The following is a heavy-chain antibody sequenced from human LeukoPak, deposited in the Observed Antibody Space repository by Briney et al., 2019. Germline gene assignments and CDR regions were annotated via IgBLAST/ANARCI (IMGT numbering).Heavy chain of an antibody. CDR2: IYYSGST. CDR3: ARHEGSSWYRGFDP. D-gene: IGHD6-13*01. CDR1: GCSISSYS. Sequence: SETLSLTCTVSGCSISSYSWDWLRQPPGKGLEWIGHIYYSGSTTYNPSLKSRVTMSVDPSKNQFSLKLSSVTAADTAVYYCARHEGSSWYRGFDPWGQGTLVTVSS. V-gene: IGHV4-59*08. J-gene: IGHJ5*02.